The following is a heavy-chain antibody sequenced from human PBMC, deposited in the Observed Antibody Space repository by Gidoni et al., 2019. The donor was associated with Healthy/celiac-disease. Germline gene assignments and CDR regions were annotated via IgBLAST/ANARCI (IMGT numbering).Heavy chain of an antibody. CDR1: GGSVSSGSYY. J-gene: IGHJ4*02. V-gene: IGHV4-61*01. CDR3: ARSKVQGVIISNGVDY. Sequence: QVQLQESGPGLVKPSETLSLTCTVSGGSVSSGSYYWSWIRQPPGKGLEWIGYIYYSGSTNYNPSLKSRVTISVDTSKNQFSLKLSSVTAADTAVYYCARSKVQGVIISNGVDYWGQGTLVTVSS. CDR2: IYYSGST. D-gene: IGHD3-10*01.